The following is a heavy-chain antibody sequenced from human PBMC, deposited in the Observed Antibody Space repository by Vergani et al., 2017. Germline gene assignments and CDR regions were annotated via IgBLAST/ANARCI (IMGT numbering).Heavy chain of an antibody. CDR2: IYTSGST. Sequence: QVQLQESGPGLVKPSQTLSLTCTVSDGSISSGSYYWSWIRQPAGKGLEWIGRIYTSGSTNYNPSLKSRVTISVDTSKNQFSLKLSSVTAADTAVYYCARGATMIQHPTDNDAFDIWGQGTMVTVSS. V-gene: IGHV4-61*02. CDR1: DGSISSGSYY. CDR3: ARGATMIQHPTDNDAFDI. D-gene: IGHD3-22*01. J-gene: IGHJ3*02.